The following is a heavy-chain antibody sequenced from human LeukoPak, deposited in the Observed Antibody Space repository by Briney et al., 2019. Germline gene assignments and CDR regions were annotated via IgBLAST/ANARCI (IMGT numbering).Heavy chain of an antibody. CDR1: SGSISSYY. Sequence: SETLSLTCTVSSGSISSYYWSWIRQPPGKGLEWIGEINHSGSTNYNPSLKSRVTISVDTSKNQFSLKLGSVTAADTAVYYCARHGSGRCRSTSCLVYYYYYMDVWGKGTTVTISS. CDR2: INHSGST. CDR3: ARHGSGRCRSTSCLVYYYYYMDV. V-gene: IGHV4-34*01. D-gene: IGHD2-2*01. J-gene: IGHJ6*03.